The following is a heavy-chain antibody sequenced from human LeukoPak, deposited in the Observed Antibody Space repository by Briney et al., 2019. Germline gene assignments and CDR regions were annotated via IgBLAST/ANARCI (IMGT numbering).Heavy chain of an antibody. Sequence: ASVNVSCKASGYSFTSYGINWVRQAPGQGLEWMGWISTYNGNTNYAQKLRDRVTMTTDTSTSTAYMELRSLRSDDTAVYYCARDMSTRVTPISYAFDVWGQGTMVTVSS. J-gene: IGHJ3*01. CDR2: ISTYNGNT. CDR1: GYSFTSYG. D-gene: IGHD4-23*01. V-gene: IGHV1-18*01. CDR3: ARDMSTRVTPISYAFDV.